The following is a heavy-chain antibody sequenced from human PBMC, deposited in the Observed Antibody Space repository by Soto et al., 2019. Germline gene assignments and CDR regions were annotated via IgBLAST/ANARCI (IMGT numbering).Heavy chain of an antibody. Sequence: EVQLVESGGGLVQPGGSLRLSCAASGFTFSSYWMSWVRQAPGKGLEWVANIKQDGSEKYYVDSVKGRFTISRDNAKNSLYLQMNSLRAEDTAVYYCARDGVRLLWFGGGGMDVWGQGTTVTVSS. CDR1: GFTFSSYW. J-gene: IGHJ6*02. D-gene: IGHD3-10*01. CDR3: ARDGVRLLWFGGGGMDV. V-gene: IGHV3-7*01. CDR2: IKQDGSEK.